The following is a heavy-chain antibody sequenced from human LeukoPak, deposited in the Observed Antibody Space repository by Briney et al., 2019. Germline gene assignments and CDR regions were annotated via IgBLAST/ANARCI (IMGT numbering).Heavy chain of an antibody. CDR2: ISSSTSYT. J-gene: IGHJ4*02. D-gene: IGHD1-26*01. CDR3: ARQWELHYYFDY. Sequence: GGSLRLSCAASGFTFSSYSMNWVRQAPGKGLEWVSSISSSTSYTYYADSLKGRFTISRDNAKNSLYLQMNSLRAEDTAVYYCARQWELHYYFDYWGQGTLVTVSS. CDR1: GFTFSSYS. V-gene: IGHV3-21*01.